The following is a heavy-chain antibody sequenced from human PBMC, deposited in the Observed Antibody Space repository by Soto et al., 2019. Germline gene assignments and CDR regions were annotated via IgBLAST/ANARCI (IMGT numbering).Heavy chain of an antibody. CDR2: ISAYNGNT. J-gene: IGHJ5*02. V-gene: IGHV1-18*04. CDR3: ARDLVSGVDTAMVTWFDP. Sequence: RASVKVSCKASGYTFTSYGISWVRQAPGQGLEWMGWISAYNGNTNYAQKLQGRVTMTTDTSTSTAYMELRSLRSDDTAVYYCARDLVSGVDTAMVTWFDPWGQGTLVTVSS. D-gene: IGHD5-18*01. CDR1: GYTFTSYG.